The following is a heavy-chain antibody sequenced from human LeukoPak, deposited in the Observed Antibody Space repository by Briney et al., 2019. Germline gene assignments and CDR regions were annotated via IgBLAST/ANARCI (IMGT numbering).Heavy chain of an antibody. V-gene: IGHV3-48*04. D-gene: IGHD3-16*01. CDR2: ISVSSRNVI. CDR1: GFTFSSYS. Sequence: GSLRLSCAASGFTFSSYSMNWVRQAPGKGLEWLSYISVSSRNVIDYADSVKGRFTISRNDAKNSLYLQMNSLRAEDTAVYFCARDFGPRLYAFDVWGQGTMITVSS. CDR3: ARDFGPRLYAFDV. J-gene: IGHJ3*01.